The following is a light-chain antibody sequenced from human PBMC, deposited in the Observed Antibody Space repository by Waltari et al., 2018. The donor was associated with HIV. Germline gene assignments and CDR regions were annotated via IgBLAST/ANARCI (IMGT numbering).Light chain of an antibody. CDR2: AAS. J-gene: IGKJ4*01. V-gene: IGKV1-9*01. CDR1: QYINPF. CDR3: QQLNSYPVT. Sequence: IRFTQSPSFPSASIGDIITLTCRASQYINPFLAWYQQKPGRAPKLLVYAASTLQIGVSSRFSGSGAGTDFTLTINSLQPEDCATYYCQQLNSYPVTFGGGTKVEI.